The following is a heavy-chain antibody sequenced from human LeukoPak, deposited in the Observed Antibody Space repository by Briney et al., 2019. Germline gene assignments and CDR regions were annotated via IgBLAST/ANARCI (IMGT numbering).Heavy chain of an antibody. CDR2: ISGSGGST. CDR1: GFTFSSYA. D-gene: IGHD3-10*01. CDR3: AKDIDRGVIIRAYFDY. Sequence: GGSLRLSCAASGFTFSSYAMSWVRQAPGKGLEWVSAISGSGGSTYYADSVKGRFTISRDNSKNTLYLQMNSLRAEDTAVYYCAKDIDRGVIIRAYFDYWGQGPLVTVSS. V-gene: IGHV3-23*01. J-gene: IGHJ4*02.